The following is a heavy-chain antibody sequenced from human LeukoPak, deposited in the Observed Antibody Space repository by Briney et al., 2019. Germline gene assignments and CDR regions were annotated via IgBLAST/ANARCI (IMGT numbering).Heavy chain of an antibody. CDR1: GFTFSSYG. Sequence: GGSLRLSCAASGFTFSSYGMHWVRQAPGKGLEWVAFIRYDGSNKYYADSVKGRFTISRDNSKNTLYLQMNSLRAEDTAVYYCAKVDAYSGSFTRGAFDIWGQGTMATVSS. D-gene: IGHD1-26*01. CDR3: AKVDAYSGSFTRGAFDI. CDR2: IRYDGSNK. J-gene: IGHJ3*02. V-gene: IGHV3-30*02.